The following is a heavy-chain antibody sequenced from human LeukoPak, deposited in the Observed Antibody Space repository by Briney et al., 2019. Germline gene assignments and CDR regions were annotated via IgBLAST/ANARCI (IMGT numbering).Heavy chain of an antibody. CDR3: ATRRGMADDAFDI. J-gene: IGHJ3*02. CDR1: GGSFSGYY. D-gene: IGHD3-10*01. V-gene: IGHV4-34*01. Sequence: SETLSLTCAVYGGSFSGYYWSWIRQPPGKGLEWIGEINHSGSTNYNPSLKSRVTISVDTSKNQFSLKLSSVTAADTAVYYCATRRGMADDAFDIWGQGTMVTVSS. CDR2: INHSGST.